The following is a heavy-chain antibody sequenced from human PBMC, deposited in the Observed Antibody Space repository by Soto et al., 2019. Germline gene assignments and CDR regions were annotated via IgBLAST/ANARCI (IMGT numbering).Heavy chain of an antibody. J-gene: IGHJ4*02. D-gene: IGHD6-19*01. CDR2: ISHDGSSI. V-gene: IGHV3-30-3*01. CDR3: ARVRQQWLVSAHYFDC. CDR1: GFTFSSYA. Sequence: QVQLMESGGAVVQPGRSLRLSCAASGFTFSSYAMHWVRQAPGKGLEWVAIISHDGSSIYYGDSVKGRFTISRDNSKSTLYLQMNGLRSEDTAVYYCARVRQQWLVSAHYFDCWGQGTLVTVSS.